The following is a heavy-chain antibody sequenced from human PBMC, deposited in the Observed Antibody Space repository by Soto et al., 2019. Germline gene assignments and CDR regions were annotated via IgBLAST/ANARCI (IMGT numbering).Heavy chain of an antibody. J-gene: IGHJ4*02. V-gene: IGHV1-46*01. CDR2: INPSGGST. Sequence: ASVKVSCKASGYTFTSYYMHWVRQAPGQGLEWIGIINPSGGSTSYAQKFQGRVTMTRDTSTSTVYMELSSLRSEDTAVYYCARINYGDYADYWGQGTLVTVSS. CDR1: GYTFTSYY. D-gene: IGHD4-17*01. CDR3: ARINYGDYADY.